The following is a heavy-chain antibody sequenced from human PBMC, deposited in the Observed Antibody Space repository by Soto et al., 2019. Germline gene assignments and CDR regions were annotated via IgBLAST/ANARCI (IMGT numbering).Heavy chain of an antibody. V-gene: IGHV4-61*01. CDR3: ARVATPFDAFDI. CDR2: IYYSGST. Sequence: QVQLQESGPGLVKPSETLSLTCTVSGGSVSSGSYYWSWIRQPPGKGLEWIGYIYYSGSTNYNPSLKSRVTISVDTSKNQFSLKLSSVTAADTAVYYCARVATPFDAFDIWGQGTMVTVSS. J-gene: IGHJ3*02. CDR1: GGSVSSGSYY. D-gene: IGHD2-15*01.